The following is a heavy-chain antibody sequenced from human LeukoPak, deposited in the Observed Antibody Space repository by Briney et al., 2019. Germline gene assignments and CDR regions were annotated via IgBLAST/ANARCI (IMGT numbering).Heavy chain of an antibody. D-gene: IGHD4-23*01. CDR2: INHSGST. J-gene: IGHJ4*02. CDR3: ARETTVGYFDD. V-gene: IGHV4-34*01. CDR1: GGSFSGYY. Sequence: SETLSLTCAVYGGSFSGYYWSWIRQPPGKRLEWIGEINHSGSTNYNPSLKSRVTISVDTSKNQFSLKLSSVTAADTAVYYCARETTVGYFDDWGQGTLVTVSS.